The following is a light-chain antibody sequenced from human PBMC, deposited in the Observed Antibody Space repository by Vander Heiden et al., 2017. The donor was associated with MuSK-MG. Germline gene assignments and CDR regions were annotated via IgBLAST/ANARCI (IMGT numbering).Light chain of an antibody. CDR1: QGISSA. CDR2: DAS. V-gene: IGKV1-13*02. J-gene: IGKJ4*01. CDR3: QHVNSYPLI. Sequence: AIQLTQSPASLSASVGDRVTITCRASQGISSALAWYQQKPGKAPKLLIYDASTLQSGVPSRVSGSGSGTDFTLTISSLRPEDFATYYCQHVNSYPLIFGGGTKVEIK.